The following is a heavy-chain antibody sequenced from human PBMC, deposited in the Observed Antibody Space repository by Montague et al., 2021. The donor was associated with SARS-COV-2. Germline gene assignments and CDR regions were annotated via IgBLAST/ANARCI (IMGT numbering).Heavy chain of an antibody. CDR2: NSIAGDT. J-gene: IGHJ4*02. CDR1: GFTFSKYD. Sequence: SLRLSCAASGFTFSKYDMNWLRQAPGKGLEWVSVNSIAGDTNYAASVRGRFIISRDNSKNTVYLQMNSLRAEDTAMYYCAKDFNWSDGNWGQGTMVTVSS. CDR3: AKDFNWSDGN. D-gene: IGHD1-20*01. V-gene: IGHV3-23*01.